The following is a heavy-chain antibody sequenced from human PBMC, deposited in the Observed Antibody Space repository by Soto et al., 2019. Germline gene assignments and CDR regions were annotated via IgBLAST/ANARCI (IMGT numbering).Heavy chain of an antibody. CDR2: IYHTGTT. D-gene: IGHD3-22*01. CDR3: ARVRGNYYDSSGYYSGEYYFDY. Sequence: PSETLSLTCTVSGGSINSGDYSWTWIRQPPGKGLEWIGYIYHTGTTYYNMSLKSRVTISVDTSKNQFSLKLSSVTAADTAVYYCARVRGNYYDSSGYYSGEYYFDYWGQGTLVTVSS. CDR1: GGSINSGDYS. V-gene: IGHV4-30-2*01. J-gene: IGHJ4*02.